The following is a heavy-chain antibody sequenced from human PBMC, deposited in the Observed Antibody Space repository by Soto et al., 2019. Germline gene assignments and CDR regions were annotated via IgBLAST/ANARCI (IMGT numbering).Heavy chain of an antibody. CDR2: ISYDGSNK. Sequence: GGSLRLSCAASGFTFSSYAMHWVRQAPGKGLEWVAVISYDGSNKYYADSVKGRFTISRDNSKNTLYLQMNSLRAEDTAVYYCARDKSWYYYGMDVWGQGTTVTVSS. CDR3: ARDKSWYYYGMDV. D-gene: IGHD6-13*01. CDR1: GFTFSSYA. J-gene: IGHJ6*02. V-gene: IGHV3-30-3*01.